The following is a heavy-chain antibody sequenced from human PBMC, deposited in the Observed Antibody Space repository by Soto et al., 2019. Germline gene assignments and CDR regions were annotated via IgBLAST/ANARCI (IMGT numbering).Heavy chain of an antibody. CDR1: GFTFGDYA. CDR3: TRASDSGSYSDY. V-gene: IGHV3-49*04. CDR2: IRSKAYGGTT. J-gene: IGHJ4*02. D-gene: IGHD1-26*01. Sequence: GGSLRLSCTASGFTFGDYAMSWVRQAPGKGLEWVGFIRSKAYGGTTEYAASVEGRFTISRDDSKSIAYLQMNSLKTEDTAVYYCTRASDSGSYSDYWGQGTLVTVSS.